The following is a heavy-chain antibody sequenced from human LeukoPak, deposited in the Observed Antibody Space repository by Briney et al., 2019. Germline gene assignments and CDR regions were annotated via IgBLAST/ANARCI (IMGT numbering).Heavy chain of an antibody. Sequence: SSETLSLTCTVSGGSISSGDYYWSWIRQPPGKGLEWIGYIYYSGRTNYNPSLRSRLTISVDTSRNQVSLKLSSVTAADTAVYYCARMYSSDSYYFDYWGQGTLVTVSS. CDR2: IYYSGRT. D-gene: IGHD3-22*01. CDR3: ARMYSSDSYYFDY. V-gene: IGHV4-30-4*01. CDR1: GGSISSGDYY. J-gene: IGHJ4*02.